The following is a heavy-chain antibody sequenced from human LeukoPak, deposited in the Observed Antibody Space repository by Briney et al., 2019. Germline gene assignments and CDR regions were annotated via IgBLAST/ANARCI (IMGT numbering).Heavy chain of an antibody. CDR1: RGTFSSYG. D-gene: IGHD3-10*01. V-gene: IGHV1-8*02. CDR2: MNPNSGNT. Sequence: ASVTVSCKASRGTFSSYGISWVRQATGQGLEWMGWMNPNSGNTGYAQKFQGRVTMTRNTSISTAYMELSSLRSEDTAVYYCARGSNYYYGSGAGYGMDVWGQGTTVTVSS. CDR3: ARGSNYYYGSGAGYGMDV. J-gene: IGHJ6*02.